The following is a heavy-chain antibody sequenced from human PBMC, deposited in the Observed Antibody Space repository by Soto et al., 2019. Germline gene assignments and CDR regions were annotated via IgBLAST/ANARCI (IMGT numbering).Heavy chain of an antibody. J-gene: IGHJ4*02. Sequence: QVQLVQSGAEVKKPGSSVKVSCKASGGTVSSFGFNWGRQAPGQGLEWMGGIIPLFGTANYAEKFEGRVTISADEGTSTASMELIGLRSEDTAIYYCARDRSMDGYNSRSFDYWGQGTLVTVS. CDR1: GGTVSSFG. CDR2: IIPLFGTA. V-gene: IGHV1-69*01. CDR3: ARDRSMDGYNSRSFDY. D-gene: IGHD5-12*01.